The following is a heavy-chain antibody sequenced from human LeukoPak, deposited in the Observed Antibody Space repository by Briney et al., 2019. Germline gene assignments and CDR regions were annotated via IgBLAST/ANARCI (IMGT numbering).Heavy chain of an antibody. D-gene: IGHD3-22*01. CDR1: GFTFSSYE. Sequence: GGSLRLSCAASGFTFSSYEMNWVRQAPGKGLEWVSYISSSGSTIYYADSVQGRFTISRDNAKNSLYLQMNSLRAEDTAVYYCARESNVYYYDSSGFPFDYWGQGTLVTVSS. V-gene: IGHV3-48*03. CDR2: ISSSGSTI. J-gene: IGHJ4*02. CDR3: ARESNVYYYDSSGFPFDY.